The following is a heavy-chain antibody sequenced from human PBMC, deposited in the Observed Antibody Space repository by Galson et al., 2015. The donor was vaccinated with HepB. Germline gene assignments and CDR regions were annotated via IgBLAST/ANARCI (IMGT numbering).Heavy chain of an antibody. CDR3: TREGKYCSSTSCQSWGVDY. CDR1: GFTFSSYA. J-gene: IGHJ4*02. Sequence: SLRLSCAASGFTFSSYAMHWVRQAPGKGLEWVAVISYDGSNKYYADSVKGRFTISRDNSKNTLYLQMNSLRAEDTAVYYCTREGKYCSSTSCQSWGVDYWGQGTLVTVSS. CDR2: ISYDGSNK. V-gene: IGHV3-30-3*01. D-gene: IGHD2-2*01.